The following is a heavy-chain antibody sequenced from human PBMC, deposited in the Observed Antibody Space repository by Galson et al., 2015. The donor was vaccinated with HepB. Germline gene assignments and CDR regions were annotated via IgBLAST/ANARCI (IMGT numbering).Heavy chain of an antibody. J-gene: IGHJ3*02. D-gene: IGHD3-16*01. CDR2: IKSKTDGGTT. V-gene: IGHV3-15*01. Sequence: SLRLSCAASGFTFSNAWMSWVRQAPGKGLEWVGRIKSKTDGGTTDYAAPVKGRFTISRDDSKNTLYLQMNSLKTEDTAVYYCTTDNLGLVDGAFDIWGQGTMVTVSS. CDR1: GFTFSNAW. CDR3: TTDNLGLVDGAFDI.